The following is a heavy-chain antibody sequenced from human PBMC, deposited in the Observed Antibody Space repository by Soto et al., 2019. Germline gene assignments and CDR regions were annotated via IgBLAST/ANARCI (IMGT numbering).Heavy chain of an antibody. V-gene: IGHV1-69*13. D-gene: IGHD6-19*01. J-gene: IGHJ4*02. CDR2: IIPIFGTA. CDR1: GGTFSSYA. CDR3: ARDPSIAVAGTAYFDY. Sequence: ASVKVSCKASGGTFSSYAISWVRQAPGQGLEWMGGIIPIFGTANYAQKFQGRVTITADESTSTAYMELSSLRSEDTAVYYCARDPSIAVAGTAYFDYWGQGTLVTVSS.